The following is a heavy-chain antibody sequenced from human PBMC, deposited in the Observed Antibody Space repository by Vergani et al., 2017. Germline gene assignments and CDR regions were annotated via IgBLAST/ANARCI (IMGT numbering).Heavy chain of an antibody. CDR1: GFTFSSYA. J-gene: IGHJ3*02. CDR3: ARELLLWFGETDAFDI. CDR2: ISGSGGST. D-gene: IGHD3-10*01. V-gene: IGHV3-23*04. Sequence: VQLVESGGGLVKPGGSLRLSCAASGFTFSSYAMSWVRQAPGKGLEWVSAISGSGGSTYYADSVKGRFTISRDNSKNTLYLQMNSLRAEDTAVYYCARELLLWFGETDAFDIWGQGTMVTVSS.